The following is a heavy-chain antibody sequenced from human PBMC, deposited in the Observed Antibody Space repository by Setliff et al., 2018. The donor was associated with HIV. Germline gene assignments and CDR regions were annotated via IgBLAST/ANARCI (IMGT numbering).Heavy chain of an antibody. V-gene: IGHV4-38-2*02. CDR1: GYSTSSGYY. J-gene: IGHJ3*02. Sequence: SETLSLTCTVSGYSTSSGYYWGWIRQPPGKGLEWIGSIYHSGSTYYNPSLKSRVTISVDTSKNQFSLKLSSVTAADTAVYYCARAASVYDSPKGAFDIWGQGTMVTVSS. D-gene: IGHD3-22*01. CDR2: IYHSGST. CDR3: ARAASVYDSPKGAFDI.